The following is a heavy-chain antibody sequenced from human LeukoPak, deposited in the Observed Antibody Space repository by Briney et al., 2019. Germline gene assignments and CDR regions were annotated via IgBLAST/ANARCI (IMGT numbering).Heavy chain of an antibody. CDR2: ISYDGSNK. D-gene: IGHD3-22*01. CDR3: AKDSSGYDY. J-gene: IGHJ4*02. Sequence: GGSLRLSCAASGFTFSSYGMHWVRQAPGKGLVWVAVISYDGSNKSYADSVKGRFTISRDNSKNTLYLQMNSLRAEDTAVYYCAKDSSGYDYWGQGTLVTVSS. CDR1: GFTFSSYG. V-gene: IGHV3-30*18.